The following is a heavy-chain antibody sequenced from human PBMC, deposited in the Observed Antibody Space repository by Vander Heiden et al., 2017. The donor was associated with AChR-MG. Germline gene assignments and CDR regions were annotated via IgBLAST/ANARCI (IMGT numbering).Heavy chain of an antibody. CDR2: INPNSGGT. J-gene: IGHJ3*02. CDR1: GYRFTGYT. CDR3: AIAYNSVLSAFDI. Sequence: QVQLVQSGAEVKKPGASVKVSCKASGYRFTGYTMHWVRQAPGQGLEWMGRINPNSGGTNYAQKFQGRVTMTTDTSISTANMELSSLRSDDTAVYYCAIAYNSVLSAFDIWGQGTMVTVSS. D-gene: IGHD3-16*01. V-gene: IGHV1-2*06.